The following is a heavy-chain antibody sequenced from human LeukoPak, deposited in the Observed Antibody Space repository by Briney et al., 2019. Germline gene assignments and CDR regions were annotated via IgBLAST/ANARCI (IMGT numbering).Heavy chain of an antibody. V-gene: IGHV3-23*01. Sequence: GGSLRLSCAASGFTFSSYAMSGVRQAPGKGLEGGSAIRGSGGITYYADSVQGRFTISRDNSKNTLYLQMNSLRAEDTAVYYCAKELYSYDSSGYSRWFDPWGQGTLVTVSS. D-gene: IGHD3-22*01. CDR3: AKELYSYDSSGYSRWFDP. CDR2: IRGSGGIT. CDR1: GFTFSSYA. J-gene: IGHJ5*02.